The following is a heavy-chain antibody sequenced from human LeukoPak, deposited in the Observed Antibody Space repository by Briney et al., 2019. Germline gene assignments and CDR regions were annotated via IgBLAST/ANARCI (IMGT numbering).Heavy chain of an antibody. Sequence: PGGSLRLSCAASGFTFSSYAMSWVRQAPGKGLEWVSAISGSGGSTYYADSVKGRFTISRDNAKNSLYLQMNSLRAEDTAVYYCASLLSGYLDLDYWGQGTLVTVSS. CDR2: ISGSGGST. J-gene: IGHJ4*02. D-gene: IGHD3-22*01. CDR3: ASLLSGYLDLDY. CDR1: GFTFSSYA. V-gene: IGHV3-23*01.